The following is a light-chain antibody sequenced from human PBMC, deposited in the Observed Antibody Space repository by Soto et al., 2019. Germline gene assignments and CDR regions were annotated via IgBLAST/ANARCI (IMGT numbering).Light chain of an antibody. CDR3: SSYTSSSTL. CDR2: EVS. Sequence: QSALTQPASVSGSPGQSITISCTGTSSDVGGYNYVSWYQQHPGKAPKLMIYEVSNRPSGVSNRFSGSKSGNTASLTISGLQAEDEDDYYCSSYTSSSTLFGGGTQLTVL. CDR1: SSDVGGYNY. J-gene: IGLJ2*01. V-gene: IGLV2-14*01.